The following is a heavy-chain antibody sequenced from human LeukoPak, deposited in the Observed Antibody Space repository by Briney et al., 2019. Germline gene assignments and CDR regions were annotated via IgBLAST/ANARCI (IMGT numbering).Heavy chain of an antibody. CDR2: TSWNSASL. CDR3: AKVARTILVLDAFDF. D-gene: IGHD3-22*01. CDR1: AFTFNDYG. Sequence: YLRRSCTASAFTFNDYGMHWVRQRPGNGLMWVSGTSWNSASLAYGDYMKGRFTISRDTVNNSLYLQRNIVRSEDTAMYYCAKVARTILVLDAFDFWGQGTMV. J-gene: IGHJ3*01. V-gene: IGHV3-9*01.